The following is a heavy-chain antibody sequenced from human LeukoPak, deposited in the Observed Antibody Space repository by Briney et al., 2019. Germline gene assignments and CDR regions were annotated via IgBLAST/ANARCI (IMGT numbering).Heavy chain of an antibody. Sequence: GGSLRLSCAASGFTFSSYAMSWVRQAPGKGLEWVAVISYDGSNKYYADSVKGRFTISRDNSKNTLYLQMNSLRAEDTAVYYCAKGYFYGDSPEPNFDYWGQGTLVTVSS. D-gene: IGHD4-17*01. V-gene: IGHV3-30-3*01. CDR3: AKGYFYGDSPEPNFDY. CDR2: ISYDGSNK. J-gene: IGHJ4*02. CDR1: GFTFSSYA.